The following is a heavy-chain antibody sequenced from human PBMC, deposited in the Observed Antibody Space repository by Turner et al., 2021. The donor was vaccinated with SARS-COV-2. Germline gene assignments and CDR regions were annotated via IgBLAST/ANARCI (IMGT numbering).Heavy chain of an antibody. V-gene: IGHV4-34*01. D-gene: IGHD3-3*01. CDR3: ARLVVVRAGVFIIRPYRRGYFDS. CDR1: GGSFSGHM. J-gene: IGHJ4*02. Sequence: QVQLQQWGAGLLKPSETLSLTCAVYGGSFSGHMWSWIRQSPGKGLEWIGGINHIGETNYNPSLKSRVTTSVDMSKNQFSRRLASVTAADTAVYFCARLVVVRAGVFIIRPYRRGYFDSWGQGTLVTVSS. CDR2: INHIGET.